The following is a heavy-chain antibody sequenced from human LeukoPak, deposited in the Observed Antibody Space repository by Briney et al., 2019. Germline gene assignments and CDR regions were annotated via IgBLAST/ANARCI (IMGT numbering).Heavy chain of an antibody. Sequence: GSLRLSCAASGFTFSSYWMHWVRQAPGKGLVWVSNINSDGSTTTYADSVKGRFTISRANAKNSLFLQMNSLRAEDTAVYYCARGPHGGFVIIPTEFWGQGTLVTVSS. V-gene: IGHV3-74*01. D-gene: IGHD3-3*01. CDR2: INSDGSTT. J-gene: IGHJ1*01. CDR3: ARGPHGGFVIIPTEF. CDR1: GFTFSSYW.